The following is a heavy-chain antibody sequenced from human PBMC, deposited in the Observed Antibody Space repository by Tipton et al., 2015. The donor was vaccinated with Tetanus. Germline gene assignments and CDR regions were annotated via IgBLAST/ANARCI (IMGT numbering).Heavy chain of an antibody. CDR2: IYHSGNT. Sequence: TLSLTCAVSGGSISSSNWWSWVRQPPGKGLEWIGEIYHSGNTNYNPSLKSRVTISVDKSKNQFSLKLSSVTAADTAVYYCARARGPSKGVQYNTWWFDPWGQGTLVTVSS. V-gene: IGHV4-4*02. CDR1: GGSISSSNW. CDR3: ARARGPSKGVQYNTWWFDP. D-gene: IGHD1-14*01. J-gene: IGHJ5*02.